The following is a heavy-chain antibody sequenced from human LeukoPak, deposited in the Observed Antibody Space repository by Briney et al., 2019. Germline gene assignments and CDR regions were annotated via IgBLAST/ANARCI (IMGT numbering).Heavy chain of an antibody. D-gene: IGHD2-15*01. J-gene: IGHJ4*02. V-gene: IGHV3-23*01. CDR2: ISGSGGST. Sequence: GKGLEWVSAISGSGGSTYYADSVKGRFTISRGNSKNTLYLQMNSLRAEDTAVYYCWPVVNWGQGTLVTVSS. CDR3: WPVVN.